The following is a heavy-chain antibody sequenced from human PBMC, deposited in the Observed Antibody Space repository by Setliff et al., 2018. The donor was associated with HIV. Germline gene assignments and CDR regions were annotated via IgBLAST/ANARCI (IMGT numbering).Heavy chain of an antibody. J-gene: IGHJ5*02. Sequence: SVKVSCKASGDIFSRYGISWVRQAPGQGLEWMGGIIPIYGTANSAQKFQGRVTITADESTSTAYMELSTLRSEDTAVYYCARGLITIFGVVTIWNWFDPWGQGTLVTVSS. CDR3: ARGLITIFGVVTIWNWFDP. CDR2: IIPIYGTA. D-gene: IGHD3-3*01. V-gene: IGHV1-69*13. CDR1: GDIFSRYG.